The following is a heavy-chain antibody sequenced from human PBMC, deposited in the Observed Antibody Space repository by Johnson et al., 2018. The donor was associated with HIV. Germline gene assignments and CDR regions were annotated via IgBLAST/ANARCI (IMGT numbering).Heavy chain of an antibody. CDR1: GFTFDDYG. J-gene: IGHJ3*02. Sequence: VQLVESGGGVVRPGGSLRLSCAASGFTFDDYGMSWVRQAPGKGLEWVSGINWNGGRTGYADSVKDRFTISRDKSKNSLYLQMNSLRAEDTAVYYCARGEEMATILIWGQGTMVTVSS. CDR2: INWNGGRT. CDR3: ARGEEMATILI. D-gene: IGHD5-24*01. V-gene: IGHV3-20*04.